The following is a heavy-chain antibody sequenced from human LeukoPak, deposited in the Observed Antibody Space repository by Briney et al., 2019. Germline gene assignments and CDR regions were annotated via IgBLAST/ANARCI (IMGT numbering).Heavy chain of an antibody. J-gene: IGHJ4*02. D-gene: IGHD6-13*01. V-gene: IGHV3-23*01. CDR2: ISGSGGST. CDR1: GFTSSSYG. Sequence: SGGSLRLSCAASGFTSSSYGMSWVRQAPGKGLEWVSAISGSGGSTYYADSVKGRFTISRDNSKNTLYLQMNSLRAEDTAVYYCAKDRIAAAGTGGDYWGQGTLVTVSS. CDR3: AKDRIAAAGTGGDY.